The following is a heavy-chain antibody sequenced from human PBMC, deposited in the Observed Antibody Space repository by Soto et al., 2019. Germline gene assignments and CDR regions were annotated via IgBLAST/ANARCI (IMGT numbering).Heavy chain of an antibody. CDR1: GFTFSSYA. D-gene: IGHD1-1*01. CDR3: ARTTEGDAFDI. Sequence: QVQLVESGGGVVQPRRSLRLSCAASGFTFSSYAMHWVRQAPGKGLEWVAVISYDGSNKYYADSVKGRFTISRDNSKNTLYLQMNSLRAEDTAVYYCARTTEGDAFDIWGQGTMVTVSS. J-gene: IGHJ3*02. CDR2: ISYDGSNK. V-gene: IGHV3-30-3*01.